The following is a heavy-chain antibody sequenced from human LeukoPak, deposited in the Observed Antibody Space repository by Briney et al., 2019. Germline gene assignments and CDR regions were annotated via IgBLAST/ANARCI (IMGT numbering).Heavy chain of an antibody. D-gene: IGHD3-10*01. CDR1: GFTVSDNY. CDR2: IYGDGDT. V-gene: IGHV3-53*01. Sequence: GGSLRLSYVASGFTVSDNYMSWVRQAPGKGLEWVSVIYGDGDTYFSDSVKGRFTISRDNSKNTLYLQMNSLRAEDTAVYYCARERIYFGSGRDLTDARLFYYYGMDIWGQGTTVTVSS. CDR3: ARERIYFGSGRDLTDARLFYYYGMDI. J-gene: IGHJ6*02.